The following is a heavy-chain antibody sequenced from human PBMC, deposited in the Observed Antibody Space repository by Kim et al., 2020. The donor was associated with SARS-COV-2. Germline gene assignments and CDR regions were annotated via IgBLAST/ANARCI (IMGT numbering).Heavy chain of an antibody. Sequence: SVKVSCKASGGTFSSYAISWVRQAPGQGLEWMGRIIPILGIANYAQKFQGRVTITADKSTSTAYMELSSLRSEDTAVYYCARGGFDYYDSSNHDYWGQGTLVTVSS. J-gene: IGHJ4*02. CDR3: ARGGFDYYDSSNHDY. CDR1: GGTFSSYA. V-gene: IGHV1-69*04. CDR2: IIPILGIA. D-gene: IGHD3-22*01.